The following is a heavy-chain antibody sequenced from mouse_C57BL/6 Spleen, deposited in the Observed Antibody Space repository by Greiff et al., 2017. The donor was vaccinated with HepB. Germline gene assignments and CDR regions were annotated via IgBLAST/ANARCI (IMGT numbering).Heavy chain of an antibody. CDR1: GYAFSSYW. Sequence: QVQLKESGAELVKPGASVKISCKASGYAFSSYWMNWVKQRPGKGLEWIGQIYPGDGDTNYNGKFKGKATLTADKSSSTAYMQLSSLASEDSAVYFCASGLRGEVDYWGQGTSVTVSS. D-gene: IGHD2-2*01. V-gene: IGHV1-80*01. J-gene: IGHJ4*01. CDR2: IYPGDGDT. CDR3: ASGLRGEVDY.